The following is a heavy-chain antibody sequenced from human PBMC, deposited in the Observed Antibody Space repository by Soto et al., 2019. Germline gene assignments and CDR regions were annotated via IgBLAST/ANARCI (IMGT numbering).Heavy chain of an antibody. V-gene: IGHV1-18*01. CDR1: GYTFTSYG. Sequence: ASVKVSCKASGYTFTSYGISWVRQAPGQGLEWMGWISAYNGNTNYAQKLQGRVTMTTDTSTSTAYMELRSLRSDDTAVYYCAREHITGTPSGSSNRYYYYYMDVWGKGTTVTVSS. CDR2: ISAYNGNT. CDR3: AREHITGTPSGSSNRYYYYYMDV. J-gene: IGHJ6*03. D-gene: IGHD1-20*01.